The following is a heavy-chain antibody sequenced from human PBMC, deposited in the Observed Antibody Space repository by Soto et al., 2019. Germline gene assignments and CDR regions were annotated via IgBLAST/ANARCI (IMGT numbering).Heavy chain of an antibody. D-gene: IGHD3-9*01. Sequence: ASVKVSWKASGYTFTSYYMHWVRQAPGQGLEWMGIINPSGGSTSYAQKFQGRVTMTRDTSTSTVYMELSSLRSEDTAVYYCARGSGILTGYYYYYGMDVWGQGTTVTVSS. CDR3: ARGSGILTGYYYYYGMDV. CDR2: INPSGGST. V-gene: IGHV1-46*01. J-gene: IGHJ6*02. CDR1: GYTFTSYY.